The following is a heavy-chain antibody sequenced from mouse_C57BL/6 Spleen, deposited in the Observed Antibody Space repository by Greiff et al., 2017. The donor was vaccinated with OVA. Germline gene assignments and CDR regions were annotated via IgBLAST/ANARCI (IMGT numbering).Heavy chain of an antibody. CDR2: ISDGGSYT. D-gene: IGHD6-1*01. V-gene: IGHV5-4*01. J-gene: IGHJ4*01. CDR3: ARERQRPDAMDY. Sequence: EVQLVESGGGLVKPGGSLKLSCAASGFTFSSYAMSWVRRTPEKRLEWVATISDGGSYTYYPDNVKGRFTISRDNAKNNLYLQMSHLKSEDTAMYYCARERQRPDAMDYWGQGTSVTVSS. CDR1: GFTFSSYA.